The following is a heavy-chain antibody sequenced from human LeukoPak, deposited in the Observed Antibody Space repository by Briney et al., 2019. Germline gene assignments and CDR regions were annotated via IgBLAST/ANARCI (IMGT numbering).Heavy chain of an antibody. CDR1: GGTFSSYT. J-gene: IGHJ4*02. Sequence: SVKVSCKASGGTFSSYTISWVRQAPGQGLEWMGRIIPILGIANYAQKFQGRVTITADKSTSTAYMELSSPRSEDTAVYYCARDSSSGGVDYWGQGTLVTVSS. CDR2: IIPILGIA. V-gene: IGHV1-69*04. CDR3: ARDSSSGGVDY. D-gene: IGHD6-25*01.